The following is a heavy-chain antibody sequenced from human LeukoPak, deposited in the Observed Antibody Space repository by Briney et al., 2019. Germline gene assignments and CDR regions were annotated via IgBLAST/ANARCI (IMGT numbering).Heavy chain of an antibody. CDR1: GFTFSAYW. J-gene: IGHJ4*02. CDR3: ARDGDTTMVPIDY. CDR2: INGDGRST. V-gene: IGHV3-74*01. D-gene: IGHD5-18*01. Sequence: PGGALRLSCAASGFTFSAYWMHWVGQAPGKGVVWASRINGDGRSTKYADSVKGGFTISRDNAKNTLYLQMDSLRAEDTAVYYCARDGDTTMVPIDYWGQGTLVTVSS.